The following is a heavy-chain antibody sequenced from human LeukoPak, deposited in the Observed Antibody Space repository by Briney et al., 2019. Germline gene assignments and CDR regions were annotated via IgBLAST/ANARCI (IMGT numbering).Heavy chain of an antibody. Sequence: TLSLTCTVSGGSISSGSYYWGWPRQPAGKGLEWLGRIYTSATTNYNPSLKSRVTISVDTPKNQLCLKLSSVTAADTAVYYCASSYCSSTNCYVVDPWGQGTLVTVSS. CDR3: ASSYCSSTNCYVVDP. V-gene: IGHV4-61*02. D-gene: IGHD2-2*01. CDR1: GGSISSGSYY. CDR2: IYTSATT. J-gene: IGHJ5*02.